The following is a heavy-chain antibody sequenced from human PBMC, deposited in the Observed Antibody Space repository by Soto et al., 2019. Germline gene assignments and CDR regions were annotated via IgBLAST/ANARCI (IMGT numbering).Heavy chain of an antibody. V-gene: IGHV1-46*04. CDR1: GDTFTSYY. CDR2: INPTGRSS. D-gene: IGHD6-13*01. Sequence: QVQLVQSGAEVKKPGASVKVSCTASGDTFTSYYMHWVRQAPGQGLEWVREINPTGRSSSYAQKLQGRVAMTRDTSTCTADRQLSSLNSEDTGVQFCARVLALFSSTVDRQYWGSGTLVTLSS. J-gene: IGHJ1*01. CDR3: ARVLALFSSTVDRQY.